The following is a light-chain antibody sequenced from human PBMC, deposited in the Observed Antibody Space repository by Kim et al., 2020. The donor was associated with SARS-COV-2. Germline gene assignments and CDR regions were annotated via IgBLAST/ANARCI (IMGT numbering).Light chain of an antibody. J-gene: IGLJ3*02. CDR3: GADRGSGGKFVGV. CDR1: SGYSNYE. CDR2: VGTGEVVG. V-gene: IGLV9-49*01. Sequence: QLVLTQSPSASASLGASVTLTCTLSSGYSNYEVDWYQQRPGKGPRFVMRVGTGEVVGSRGDGIPDRFSVLGSGLNRYLIIRNIQEEDESDYFCGADRGSGGKFVGVFGGGTKVTVL.